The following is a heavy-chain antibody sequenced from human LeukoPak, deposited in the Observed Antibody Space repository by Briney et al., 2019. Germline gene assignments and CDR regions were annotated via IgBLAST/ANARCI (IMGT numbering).Heavy chain of an antibody. Sequence: PSETLSLTCTVSGGSISSYYWSWIRQPPGKGLEWIGYIYYSGSTNCNPSLKSRVTISVDTSKNQFSLKLSSVTAADTAVYYCARQRWFGELPPREVWFDPWGQGTLVTVSS. CDR1: GGSISSYY. J-gene: IGHJ5*02. D-gene: IGHD3-10*01. V-gene: IGHV4-59*08. CDR2: IYYSGST. CDR3: ARQRWFGELPPREVWFDP.